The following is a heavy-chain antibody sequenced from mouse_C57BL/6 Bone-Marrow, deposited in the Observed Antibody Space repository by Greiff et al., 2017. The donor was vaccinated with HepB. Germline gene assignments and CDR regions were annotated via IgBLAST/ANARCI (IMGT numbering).Heavy chain of an antibody. D-gene: IGHD1-1*01. CDR3: ARGDYYGSIQLGGDY. V-gene: IGHV1-64*01. CDR2: IHPNSGST. Sequence: QVQLQQSGAELVKPGASVKLSCKASGYTFTSYWMHWVKQRPGQGLEWIGMIHPNSGSTNYNEKFKSKATLTVDKSSSTAYMQLSSLTSEDSAVYYCARGDYYGSIQLGGDYWGQGTTLTVSS. CDR1: GYTFTSYW. J-gene: IGHJ2*01.